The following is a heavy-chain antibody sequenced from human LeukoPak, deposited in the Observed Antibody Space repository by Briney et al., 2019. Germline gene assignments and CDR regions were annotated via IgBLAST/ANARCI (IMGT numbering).Heavy chain of an antibody. Sequence: ASVKASCKASGYTFTGHYMHWVRQAPGQGLEWMGWINPNSGGRDYAQKFQGRVTLTRDTSISTAYMELSRLRSDDTAVYYCARGDYYDSSGYPDYWGQGTLVTVSS. J-gene: IGHJ4*02. D-gene: IGHD3-22*01. CDR1: GYTFTGHY. CDR2: INPNSGGR. V-gene: IGHV1-2*02. CDR3: ARGDYYDSSGYPDY.